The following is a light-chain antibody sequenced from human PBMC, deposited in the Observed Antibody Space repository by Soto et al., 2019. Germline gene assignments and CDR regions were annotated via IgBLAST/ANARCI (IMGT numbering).Light chain of an antibody. CDR2: GAS. V-gene: IGKV3-15*01. Sequence: EIVMTQSPATLSVSPGERVTLSCRASLGISINLAWYQQRPGQAPRLLIYGASTRATGVPTRFSGSGSGTELTLTISSLQSEDLAVYHCQQYNKWPQTFGQGTKVDIK. CDR3: QQYNKWPQT. J-gene: IGKJ1*01. CDR1: LGISIN.